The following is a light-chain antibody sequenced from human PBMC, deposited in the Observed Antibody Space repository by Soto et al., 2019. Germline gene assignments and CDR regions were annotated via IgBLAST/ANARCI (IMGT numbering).Light chain of an antibody. CDR3: QQYGSSGT. V-gene: IGKV3-20*01. J-gene: IGKJ1*01. CDR1: QSVGSD. Sequence: EIVLTQSPGTLSLSPGERATFSCRASQSVGSDLAWYQQKPGQAPRLLIYGASNRATGIPDRFSGSGSGTDFTLTISRLEPEDFAVYYCQQYGSSGTFGQGTKVDIK. CDR2: GAS.